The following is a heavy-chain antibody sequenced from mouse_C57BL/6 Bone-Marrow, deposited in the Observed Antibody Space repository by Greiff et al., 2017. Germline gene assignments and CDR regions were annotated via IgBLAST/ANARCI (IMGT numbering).Heavy chain of an antibody. V-gene: IGHV1-76*01. J-gene: IGHJ1*03. Sequence: QVQLQQSGAELVRPGASVKLSCKASGYTFTDYYINWVKQRPGQGLEWIARIYPGSGNTYYNEKFKGKATLTAEKSSSTAYMQLSSLTSEDSAVYFCARKGPYGRSSHWYFDVWGTGTTVTVSS. CDR3: ARKGPYGRSSHWYFDV. CDR2: IYPGSGNT. D-gene: IGHD1-1*01. CDR1: GYTFTDYY.